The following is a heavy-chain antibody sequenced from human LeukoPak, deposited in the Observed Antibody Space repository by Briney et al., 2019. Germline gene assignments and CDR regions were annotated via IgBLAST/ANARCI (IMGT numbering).Heavy chain of an antibody. J-gene: IGHJ4*02. CDR1: GYSISSGYY. D-gene: IGHD7-27*01. CDR3: ARLGTGDQGATFDY. Sequence: SETLSLTCAVSGYSISSGYYWGWIRQPPGKGLEWIGSIYHSGGTYYNPSLKSRVTISVDTSKNQFSLKLSSVTAADTAVYYCARLGTGDQGATFDYWGQGTLVTVSS. CDR2: IYHSGGT. V-gene: IGHV4-38-2*01.